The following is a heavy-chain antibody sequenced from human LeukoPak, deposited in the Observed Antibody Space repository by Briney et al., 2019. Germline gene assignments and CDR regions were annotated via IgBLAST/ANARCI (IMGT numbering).Heavy chain of an antibody. J-gene: IGHJ5*02. CDR2: VNHSEST. D-gene: IGHD2-15*01. CDR1: GGSFSGDY. V-gene: IGHV4-34*01. Sequence: SETLSLTCAVYGGSFSGDYWSWIRQAPGKGLECFKEVNHSESTIYNLSLKSRVTISVDTSKNQFSLKLSSVTAADTAVYYCARDLHGYCSGGSCYSGGWFDPWGQGTLVTVSS. CDR3: ARDLHGYCSGGSCYSGGWFDP.